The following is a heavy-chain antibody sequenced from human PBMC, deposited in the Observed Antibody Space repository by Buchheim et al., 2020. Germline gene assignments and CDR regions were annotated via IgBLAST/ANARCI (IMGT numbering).Heavy chain of an antibody. J-gene: IGHJ6*02. CDR3: AKDTNLSGSNDYYGMDV. CDR1: GFTFDDYT. V-gene: IGHV3-43*01. CDR2: ISWDGGST. D-gene: IGHD3-10*01. Sequence: EVQLVESGGVVVQPGGSLRLSCAASGFTFDDYTMHWVRQAPGKGLEWVSLISWDGGSTYYADSVKGRFNISRDNSKNSLYLQMNSLRTEDTALYYCAKDTNLSGSNDYYGMDVWGQGTT.